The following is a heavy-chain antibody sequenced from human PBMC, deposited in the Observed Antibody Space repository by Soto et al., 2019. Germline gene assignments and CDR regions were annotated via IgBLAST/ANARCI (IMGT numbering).Heavy chain of an antibody. CDR1: GFTFSSYG. Sequence: PGGSLRLSCAASGFTFSSYGMHWVRQAPGKGLEWVAVISYDGSNKYYADSVKGRFTISRDNSKNTLYLQMNRLKAEDTAEYYCAKVFRGRKFGHYDYVWGSYRFDYWGQGTLVTVSS. V-gene: IGHV3-30*18. CDR2: ISYDGSNK. J-gene: IGHJ4*02. D-gene: IGHD3-16*02. CDR3: AKVFRGRKFGHYDYVWGSYRFDY.